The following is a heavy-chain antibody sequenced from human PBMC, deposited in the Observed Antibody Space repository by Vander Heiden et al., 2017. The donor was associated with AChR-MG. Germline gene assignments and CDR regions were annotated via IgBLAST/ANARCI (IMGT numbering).Heavy chain of an antibody. D-gene: IGHD4-17*01. Sequence: EVQLLESGGGLVQPGGSLRLSCAASGFTFSSYAMSWVRQAPGKGLEWVSASSGSGGSTYYADSVKGRFTISRDNSKNTLYLQMNSLRAEDTAVYYCAKHEGFGDYYGHFDYWGQGTLVTVSS. CDR3: AKHEGFGDYYGHFDY. CDR2: SSGSGGST. V-gene: IGHV3-23*01. CDR1: GFTFSSYA. J-gene: IGHJ4*02.